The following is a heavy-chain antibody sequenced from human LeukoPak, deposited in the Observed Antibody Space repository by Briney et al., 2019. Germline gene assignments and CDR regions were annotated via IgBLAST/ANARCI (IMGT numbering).Heavy chain of an antibody. V-gene: IGHV4-4*07. J-gene: IGHJ4*02. CDR3: AGHDYGGLVDY. CDR2: IYSSGSS. CDR1: GGSISSYY. D-gene: IGHD4-23*01. Sequence: KSSETLSLTCTVSGGSISSYYWNWIRQPAGKGLEWIGRIYSSGSSNYNPSLKSRVTISVDTSKNRFSLKLSSVTAADTAVYYCAGHDYGGLVDYWGQGTLVTVSS.